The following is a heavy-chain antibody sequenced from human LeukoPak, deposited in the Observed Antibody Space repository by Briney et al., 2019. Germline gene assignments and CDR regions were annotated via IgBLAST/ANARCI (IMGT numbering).Heavy chain of an antibody. CDR1: GGTFSNYT. CDR2: IIPIFGTT. CDR3: AREVGRGFDY. Sequence: GASVKVSCKASGGTFSNYTISWVRQAPGQGLEWMGGIIPIFGTTNYAQKLQGRVTMTTDTSTSTAYMEVRSLRSDDTAVYYCAREVGRGFDYWGQGTLVTVSS. V-gene: IGHV1-69*05. J-gene: IGHJ4*02. D-gene: IGHD1-26*01.